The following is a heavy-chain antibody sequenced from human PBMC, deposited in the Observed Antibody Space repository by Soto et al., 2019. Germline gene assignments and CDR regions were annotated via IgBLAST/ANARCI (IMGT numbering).Heavy chain of an antibody. CDR3: ARGGYYDSSGSRNYFYYGMNV. D-gene: IGHD3-22*01. CDR1: GYTFSSYG. Sequence: GYTFSSYGISWVRQAPGQGLEWLGWVSPYDGYTNYAQILQGRVSMTTDTSTKTAYMEVRSLRSDDTAVYYCARGGYYDSSGSRNYFYYGMNVWGQGTTVTVSS. CDR2: VSPYDGYT. J-gene: IGHJ6*02. V-gene: IGHV1-18*01.